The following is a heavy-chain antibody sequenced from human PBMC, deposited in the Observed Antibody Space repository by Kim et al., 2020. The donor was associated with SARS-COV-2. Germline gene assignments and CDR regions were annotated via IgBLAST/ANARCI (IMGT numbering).Heavy chain of an antibody. Sequence: SETLSLTCTVSGGSISSGDYYWSWIRQPPGKGLEWIGYIYYSGSTYYNPSLKSRVTISVDTSKNQFSLKLSSVTAADTAVYYCASLEIAARLGFDYWGQGTLVTVSS. J-gene: IGHJ4*02. CDR1: GGSISSGDYY. CDR3: ASLEIAARLGFDY. CDR2: IYYSGST. V-gene: IGHV4-30-4*01. D-gene: IGHD6-6*01.